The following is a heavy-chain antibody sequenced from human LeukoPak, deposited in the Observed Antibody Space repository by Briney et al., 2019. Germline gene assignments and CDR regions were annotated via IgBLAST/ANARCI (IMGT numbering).Heavy chain of an antibody. CDR3: ATSIAAAGPNYYYYGMDV. CDR2: FDHEDGET. D-gene: IGHD6-13*01. CDR1: GYTLTELS. J-gene: IGHJ6*02. Sequence: ASVKVSCKVSGYTLTELSMHWVRQAPGKGLEWMGGFDHEDGETIYAQKFQGRVTMTEDTSTDTAYMELSSLRSEDTAVYYCATSIAAAGPNYYYYGMDVWGQGTTVTVSS. V-gene: IGHV1-24*01.